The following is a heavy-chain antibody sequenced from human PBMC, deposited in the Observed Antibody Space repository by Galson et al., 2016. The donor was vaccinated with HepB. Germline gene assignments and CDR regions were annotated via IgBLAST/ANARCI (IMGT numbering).Heavy chain of an antibody. D-gene: IGHD5-18*01. CDR1: GGSICRGGYS. J-gene: IGHJ3*02. Sequence: LSLTCAVSGGSICRGGYSWRWTRQPRGKGLEWFGYFYYSWRPNHNTPFKSRVTLSVDRSKNQISLRLNSVTAADTAVDYCASGLRALVNVNAFDIWGQGTMVTVSS. CDR2: FYYSWRP. V-gene: IGHV4-30-2*01. CDR3: ASGLRALVNVNAFDI.